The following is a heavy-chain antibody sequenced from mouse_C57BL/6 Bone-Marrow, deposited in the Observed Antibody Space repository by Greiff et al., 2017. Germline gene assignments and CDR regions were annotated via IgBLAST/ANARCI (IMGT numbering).Heavy chain of an antibody. V-gene: IGHV1-50*01. CDR1: GYTFTSYW. J-gene: IGHJ4*01. Sequence: QVQLQQPGAELVKPGASVKLSCKASGYTFTSYWMQWVKQRPGQGLEWIGEIDPSDSYTNYNQKFKGKATLTVDTSSSTAYMQLNSLTSEDSAGYYCAREYYGSYYYAMDYWGQGTSVTVSS. D-gene: IGHD1-1*01. CDR2: IDPSDSYT. CDR3: AREYYGSYYYAMDY.